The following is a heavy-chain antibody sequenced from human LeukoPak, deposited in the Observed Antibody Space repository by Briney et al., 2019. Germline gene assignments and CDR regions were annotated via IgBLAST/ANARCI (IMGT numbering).Heavy chain of an antibody. CDR1: GGSFSGYY. CDR2: INHSGST. V-gene: IGHV4-34*01. CDR3: ARGPRDCSGGSCYSASYP. J-gene: IGHJ5*02. Sequence: PSETLSLTCAVYGGSFSGYYWSWIRQPPGKGLEWIGEINHSGSTNYNPSLKSRVTISVDTSKNQFSLKLSSVTAADTAVYYCARGPRDCSGGSCYSASYPWGQGTLVTVSS. D-gene: IGHD2-15*01.